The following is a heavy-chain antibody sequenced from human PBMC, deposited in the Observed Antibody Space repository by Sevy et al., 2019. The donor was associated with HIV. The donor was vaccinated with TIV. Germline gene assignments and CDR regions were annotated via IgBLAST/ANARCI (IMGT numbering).Heavy chain of an antibody. J-gene: IGHJ4*02. CDR2: FDPEDGET. D-gene: IGHD3-22*01. Sequence: ASVKVSCKVSGYTLTELSMHWVRQAPGKGLEWMGRFDPEDGETIYAQKFLGRVTITEDTSTDTAYMEVSRLSSEDTAVYYCASAREYYSDNSGYLDYWGQGTLVTVSS. CDR3: ASAREYYSDNSGYLDY. CDR1: GYTLTELS. V-gene: IGHV1-24*01.